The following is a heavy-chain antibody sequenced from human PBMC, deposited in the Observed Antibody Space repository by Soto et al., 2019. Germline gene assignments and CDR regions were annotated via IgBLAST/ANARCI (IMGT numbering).Heavy chain of an antibody. CDR3: GRVPLDGNYANGVDV. CDR1: GDTVSSNSVA. D-gene: IGHD4-17*01. J-gene: IGHJ6*02. V-gene: IGHV6-1*01. CDR2: TYYRSRWYS. Sequence: PSQTLSLTCVGSGDTVSSNSVAWNWVRQSPSRGLEWLGRTYYRSRWYSDYAVSVRSRIDINADTSKNQVSLQLNSVTPEDTAVYYCGRVPLDGNYANGVDVWGQGTTVTVSS.